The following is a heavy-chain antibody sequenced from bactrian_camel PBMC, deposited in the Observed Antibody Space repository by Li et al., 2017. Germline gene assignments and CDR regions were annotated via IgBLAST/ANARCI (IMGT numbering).Heavy chain of an antibody. CDR1: GFTFSVSA. V-gene: IGHV3S67*01. CDR2: VARDGTT. Sequence: VQLVESGGGLVQPGSSLTLRCATSGFTFSVSALSWVRQAPGKEREGVAAVARDGTTYYADSVKGQFTISKDNATNSLHLQMNTLTPDDTGVYVCAAVRGWAREGLTPFRRLDVLAYWGQGTQVTVS. CDR3: AAVRGWAREGLTPFRRLDVLAY. D-gene: IGHD1*01. J-gene: IGHJ4*01.